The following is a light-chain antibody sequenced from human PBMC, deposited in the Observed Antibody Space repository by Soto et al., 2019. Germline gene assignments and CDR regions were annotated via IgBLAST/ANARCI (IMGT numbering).Light chain of an antibody. V-gene: IGKV1-12*01. CDR1: QGIASW. CDR2: AAS. Sequence: DIQMTQSPSSVSASVGDRVTITCRASQGIASWLAWYQQKPGKAPNQLIYAASSLQSGGPSRFSGSGSGTDFTPTISSLQPEEFATYYCQQATSCPRVTFGPGTKVDIK. J-gene: IGKJ3*01. CDR3: QQATSCPRVT.